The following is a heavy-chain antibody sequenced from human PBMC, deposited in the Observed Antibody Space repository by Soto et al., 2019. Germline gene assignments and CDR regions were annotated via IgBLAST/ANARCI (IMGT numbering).Heavy chain of an antibody. V-gene: IGHV4-59*12. J-gene: IGHJ6*02. CDR1: GCSISSSY. CDR2: IDDTGST. Sequence: SETLSLTCPFSGCSISSSYWNWIRQAPGKGLEWIGYIDDTGSTNYNPSLKSRVTISVDTSKNQFSLKLSSVTAADTAVYYCARLRITIFGVAKYYYYGMDVWGQGTTVTVSS. CDR3: ARLRITIFGVAKYYYYGMDV. D-gene: IGHD3-3*01.